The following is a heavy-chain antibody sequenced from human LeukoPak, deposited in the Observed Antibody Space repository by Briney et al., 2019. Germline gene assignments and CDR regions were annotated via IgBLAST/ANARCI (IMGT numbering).Heavy chain of an antibody. D-gene: IGHD2-2*02. Sequence: PSETLSLTCTVSGGSISTYYWSWIRQPPGKGLEWIGYIYYSGSTNYSPSLKSRVTISVDTSKNQFSLKLSSVTAADTAVYYCARGGFVIVPAAISWFDPWGQGTLVTVSS. J-gene: IGHJ5*02. CDR1: GGSISTYY. CDR3: ARGGFVIVPAAISWFDP. V-gene: IGHV4-59*01. CDR2: IYYSGST.